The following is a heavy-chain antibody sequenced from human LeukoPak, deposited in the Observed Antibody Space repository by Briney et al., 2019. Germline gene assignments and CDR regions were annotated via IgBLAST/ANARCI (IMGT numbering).Heavy chain of an antibody. Sequence: PGGSLRLSCSASGFIFSNYGMYWVRQATGEGLEFVSAISSDGDNTFYADSVKGGFTISRDNSKNTLYLQTSSLRGEDTAVYYCVRVNDYGDRNLYYFGYWGQGTLVTVSS. J-gene: IGHJ4*02. CDR2: ISSDGDNT. V-gene: IGHV3-64D*06. CDR3: VRVNDYGDRNLYYFGY. CDR1: GFIFSNYG. D-gene: IGHD4-17*01.